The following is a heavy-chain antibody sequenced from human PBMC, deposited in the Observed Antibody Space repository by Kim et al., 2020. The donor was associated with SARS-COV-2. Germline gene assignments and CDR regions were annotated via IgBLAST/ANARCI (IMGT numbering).Heavy chain of an antibody. CDR3: ARVSSGSSSWYWFDP. Sequence: GSVKGRSSNSRDNAKSSRYLQMNSLRAEDTAVYYCARVSSGSSSWYWFDPWGQGTLVTVSS. D-gene: IGHD6-13*01. J-gene: IGHJ5*02. V-gene: IGHV3-7*03.